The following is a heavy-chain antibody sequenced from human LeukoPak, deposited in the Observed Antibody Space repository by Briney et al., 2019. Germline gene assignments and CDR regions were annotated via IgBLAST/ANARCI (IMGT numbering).Heavy chain of an antibody. CDR1: GFPFSRDS. D-gene: IGHD1-1*01. J-gene: IGHJ4*02. V-gene: IGHV3-74*01. CDR3: ASDVAYKFDY. Sequence: GGSLRLSCAASGFPFSRDSMHWVRQSPGKGLVWLSRINSGGSSTNYADSVKGRFTISRDNAKNTLYLQMNSLRDEDTAVYYCASDVAYKFDYWGQGTLVTFSS. CDR2: INSGGSST.